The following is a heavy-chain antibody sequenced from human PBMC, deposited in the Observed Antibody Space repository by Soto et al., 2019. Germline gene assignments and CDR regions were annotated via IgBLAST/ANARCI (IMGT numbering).Heavy chain of an antibody. CDR2: IHCTGRT. CDR3: ASGGEGSIAVAG. V-gene: IGHV4-39*01. Sequence: SETLSLTCTVSGGSISGSSYYWGWIRQPPGKGLEWIGAIHCTGRTYYKPSLKSRVTISVDTSKNQFSLKLNSVTAADTAVYYCASGGEGSIAVAGWGQGTLVTVSS. J-gene: IGHJ4*02. CDR1: GGSISGSSYY. D-gene: IGHD6-19*01.